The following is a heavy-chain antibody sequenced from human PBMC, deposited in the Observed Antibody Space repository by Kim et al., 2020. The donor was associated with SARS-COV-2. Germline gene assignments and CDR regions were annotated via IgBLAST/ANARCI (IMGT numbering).Heavy chain of an antibody. CDR1: GYTFTDQY. Sequence: ASVKVSCRASGYTFTDQYMHWVRQAPGQGLEWMGRINPNSGGTYHAQKFQGRVTMTSDTSINTAYMELSGLISDDTAVYYCVRLGMAIPPYYYYGMDVWG. CDR3: VRLGMAIPPYYYYGMDV. CDR2: INPNSGGT. V-gene: IGHV1-2*06. D-gene: IGHD7-27*01. J-gene: IGHJ6*02.